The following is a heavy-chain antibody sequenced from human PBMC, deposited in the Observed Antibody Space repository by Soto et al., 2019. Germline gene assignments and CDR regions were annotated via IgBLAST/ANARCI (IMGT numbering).Heavy chain of an antibody. D-gene: IGHD3-3*01. V-gene: IGHV1-2*04. Sequence: GASVKVSCKASGYTFTGYYMHWVRQAPGQGLEWMGWINPNSGGTNYAQKFQGWVTMTRDTSISTAYMELSRLRSDDTAVYYCARDGQYYDFWSGYAPNNWFDPWGQGTLVTVSS. CDR1: GYTFTGYY. CDR3: ARDGQYYDFWSGYAPNNWFDP. J-gene: IGHJ5*02. CDR2: INPNSGGT.